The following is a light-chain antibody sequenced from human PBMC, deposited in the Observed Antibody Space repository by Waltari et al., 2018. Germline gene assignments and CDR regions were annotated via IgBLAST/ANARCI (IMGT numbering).Light chain of an antibody. Sequence: DIVMIQSPVSLPVSPGEPASTSCRSSQSPLHSNGNIYLDWYVQKPGQSPQLLIYSGSNRASGVPDRFSGSGSGTDFTLKISRVEAEDVGVYYCMNAVQTLTFGGGTKVEIK. CDR2: SGS. CDR1: QSPLHSNGNIY. V-gene: IGKV2-28*01. CDR3: MNAVQTLT. J-gene: IGKJ4*01.